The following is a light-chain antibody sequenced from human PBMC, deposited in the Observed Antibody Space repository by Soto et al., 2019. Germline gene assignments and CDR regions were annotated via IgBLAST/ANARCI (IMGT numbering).Light chain of an antibody. V-gene: IGKV3D-15*01. CDR2: GAS. Sequence: EIVMTQSPATLSVSPGERATLSCRASQSVSSNLAWYQQKPGQAPRLLIYGASIRATGIPARFSGSGSGTEFTLTISSLQSEDFAVYYCQQYKNCHPFTFGPGTKEDI. CDR1: QSVSSN. J-gene: IGKJ3*01. CDR3: QQYKNCHPFT.